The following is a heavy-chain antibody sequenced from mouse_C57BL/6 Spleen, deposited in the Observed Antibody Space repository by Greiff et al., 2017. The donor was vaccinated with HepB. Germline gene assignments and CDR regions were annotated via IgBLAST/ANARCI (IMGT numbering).Heavy chain of an antibody. CDR2: ISSGSSTI. D-gene: IGHD1-1*01. CDR1: GFTFSDYG. J-gene: IGHJ2*01. V-gene: IGHV5-17*01. Sequence: DVMLVESGGGLVKPGGSLKLSCAASGFTFSDYGMHWVRQAPEKGLEWVAYISSGSSTIYYADTVKGRFTISRDNAKNTLFLQMTSLRSEDTAMYYCARDYYGSSGDWGQGTTLTVSS. CDR3: ARDYYGSSGD.